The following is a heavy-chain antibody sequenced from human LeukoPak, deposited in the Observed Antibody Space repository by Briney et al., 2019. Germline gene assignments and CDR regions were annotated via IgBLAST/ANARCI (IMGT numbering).Heavy chain of an antibody. J-gene: IGHJ4*02. V-gene: IGHV4-31*03. CDR3: ARGRTYYDSSGYYEFDY. D-gene: IGHD3-22*01. Sequence: SQTLSLTCTVSGGSISSGGYYWSWIRQHPGKGLEWIGYIYYSGSTYYNPSLKSRVTISVDTSKNQFSLKLSSVTAADTAVYYCARGRTYYDSSGYYEFDYWGQGTLVTVSS. CDR1: GGSISSGGYY. CDR2: IYYSGST.